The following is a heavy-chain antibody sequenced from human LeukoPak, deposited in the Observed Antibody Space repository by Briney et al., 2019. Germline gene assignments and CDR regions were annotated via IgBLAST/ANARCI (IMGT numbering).Heavy chain of an antibody. D-gene: IGHD2/OR15-2a*01. CDR2: ISSSSSYI. J-gene: IGHJ6*01. V-gene: IGHV3-21*01. Sequence: GGSLRLSCAASGFSFSSYSMNWVRQAPGKGLEWVSYISSSSSYIYYADPVKGGLTISRDKTKNSRCLEMNSLRAQETAVYYCARDLLWAVSVPTGMDVWGEGSTLSASS. CDR1: GFSFSSYS. CDR3: ARDLLWAVSVPTGMDV.